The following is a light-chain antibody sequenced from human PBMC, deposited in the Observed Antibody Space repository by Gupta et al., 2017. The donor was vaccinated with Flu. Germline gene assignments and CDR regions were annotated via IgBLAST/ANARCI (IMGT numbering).Light chain of an antibody. Sequence: GGYNYVAWYQQHPCTAPKLMIYEVSNRPSVVSNRFSGSNSGNTAALTSSGLQAEDEADYYCSSYTSSSTLAWVFGGGTKLTVL. CDR2: EVS. J-gene: IGLJ3*02. V-gene: IGLV2-14*01. CDR1: GGYNY. CDR3: SSYTSSSTLAWV.